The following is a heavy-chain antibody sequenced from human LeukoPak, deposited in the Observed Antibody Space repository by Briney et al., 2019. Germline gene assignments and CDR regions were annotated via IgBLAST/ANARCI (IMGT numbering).Heavy chain of an antibody. J-gene: IGHJ4*02. D-gene: IGHD4-17*01. CDR2: IIPIFGTA. CDR3: AIWPTVSNHYFDY. CDR1: GGTFSSYA. Sequence: SVKVSCKASGGTFSSYAISWVRQAPGQGLEWMGGIIPIFGTANYAQRFQGRVTITADESTSTAYMELSSLRSEDTAVYYCAIWPTVSNHYFDYWGQGTLVTVSS. V-gene: IGHV1-69*13.